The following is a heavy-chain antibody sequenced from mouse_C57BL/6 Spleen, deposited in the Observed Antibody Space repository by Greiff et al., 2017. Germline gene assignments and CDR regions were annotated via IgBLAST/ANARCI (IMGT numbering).Heavy chain of an antibody. CDR3: ARGGFITTGVDRYVDV. Sequence: VKLQQPGAELVKPGASVKLSCKASGYTFTSYWMHWVKQRPGQGLEWIGMIHPNSGSTNYNEKFKSKATLTVDKSSSTAYMQLSSLTSEDSAVYYCARGGFITTGVDRYVDVWGTGTTVTVSS. CDR2: IHPNSGST. V-gene: IGHV1-64*01. D-gene: IGHD1-1*01. CDR1: GYTFTSYW. J-gene: IGHJ1*03.